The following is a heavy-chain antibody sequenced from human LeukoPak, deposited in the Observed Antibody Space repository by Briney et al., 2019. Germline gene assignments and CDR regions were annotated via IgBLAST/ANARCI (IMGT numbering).Heavy chain of an antibody. D-gene: IGHD5/OR15-5a*01. CDR1: GGSFSGYY. CDR2: INHSGST. CDR3: ARHLRRGIVFDY. J-gene: IGHJ4*02. V-gene: IGHV4-34*01. Sequence: SETLSLTCAAYGGSFSGYYWSWIRQPPGKGLEWIGEINHSGSTNYNPSLKSRVTISVDTSKNQFSLKLSSVTAADTAVYYCARHLRRGIVFDYWGQGTLVTVSS.